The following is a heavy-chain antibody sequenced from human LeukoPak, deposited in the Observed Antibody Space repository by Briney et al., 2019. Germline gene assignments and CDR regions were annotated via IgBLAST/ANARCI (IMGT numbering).Heavy chain of an antibody. CDR3: ARGSEPAVNYYYYYMDV. V-gene: IGHV4-4*07. CDR2: IYTSGST. Sequence: SETLSLTCTVSGGSISSYYWSWIRQPAGKGLEWIGRIYTSGSTNYNPSLKSRVTMSVDTSKNQFSLKLSSVTAADTAVYYCARGSEPAVNYYYYYMDVWGKGTTVTVSS. J-gene: IGHJ6*03. D-gene: IGHD2-2*01. CDR1: GGSISSYY.